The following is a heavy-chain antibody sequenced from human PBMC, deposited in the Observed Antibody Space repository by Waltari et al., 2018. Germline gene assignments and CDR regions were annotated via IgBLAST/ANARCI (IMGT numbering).Heavy chain of an antibody. J-gene: IGHJ4*02. V-gene: IGHV3-7*01. CDR1: GFTFSSHW. CDR2: IKQDGSEK. CDR3: ARGWTQFDY. D-gene: IGHD3-10*01. Sequence: EVQLVESGGGLVQPGGSLRLSCAASGFTFSSHWMSWVRQAPGKGLEWVANIKQDGSEKYYVDSVKGRFTISRDNAKNSLYLQMNSLRAEDTAVYYCARGWTQFDYWGQGTLVTVSS.